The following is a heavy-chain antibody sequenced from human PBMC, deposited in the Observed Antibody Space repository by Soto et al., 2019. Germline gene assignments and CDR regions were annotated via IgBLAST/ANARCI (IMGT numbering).Heavy chain of an antibody. CDR2: INHSGST. V-gene: IGHV4-34*01. J-gene: IGHJ5*02. D-gene: IGHD1-26*01. CDR1: GASFSGYY. CDR3: ARGYRRRWELLAYNWFDP. Sequence: ETLSLTCSGYGASFSGYYWSWIRQPPGKGLEWIGEINHSGSTNYNPSLKSRVTISVDTSKNQFSLKLSSVTAADTAVYYCARGYRRRWELLAYNWFDPWGQGTLVTVYS.